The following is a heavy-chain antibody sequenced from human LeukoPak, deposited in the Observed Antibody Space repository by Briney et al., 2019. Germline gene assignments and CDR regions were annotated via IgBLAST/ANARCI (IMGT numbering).Heavy chain of an antibody. CDR3: ARVVSSGWYLGPYYYYYMDV. CDR1: GYTFTSYG. D-gene: IGHD6-19*01. V-gene: IGHV1-18*01. CDR2: ISAYNGNT. J-gene: IGHJ6*03. Sequence: ASGKVSCKAAGYTFTSYGISWVRQVHEQGREWKGWISAYNGNTNYAQKLQGRVTMTTDTSTSTAYMELRSLRSDDTAVYYCARVVSSGWYLGPYYYYYMDVWGKGTTVTVSS.